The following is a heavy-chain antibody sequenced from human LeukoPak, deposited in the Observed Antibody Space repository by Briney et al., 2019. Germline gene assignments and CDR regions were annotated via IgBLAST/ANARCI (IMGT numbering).Heavy chain of an antibody. CDR3: AKEGDCSSTSCPLDY. V-gene: IGHV3-11*04. Sequence: PGGSLRLSCAASGFTFSDYYMSWIRQAPGKGLEWVSLINSLSPRAISYGDSVKGRFTISRDNSKNTLYLQMNSLRAEDTAVYYCAKEGDCSSTSCPLDYWGQGTLVTVSS. J-gene: IGHJ4*02. D-gene: IGHD2-2*01. CDR2: INSLSPRAI. CDR1: GFTFSDYY.